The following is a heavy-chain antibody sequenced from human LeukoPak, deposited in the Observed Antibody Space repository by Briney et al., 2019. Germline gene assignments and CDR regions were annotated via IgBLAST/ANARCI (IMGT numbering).Heavy chain of an antibody. CDR2: INHSGST. CDR3: AHHYGDYVNYADY. J-gene: IGHJ4*02. D-gene: IGHD4-17*01. CDR1: GGSFSGYY. Sequence: HPSETLSLTCAVYGGSFSGYYWSWIRQPPGKGLEWIGEINHSGSTNYNPSLKSRVTISVDTSKNQFSLKLSSVTAADTAVYYCAHHYGDYVNYADYWGQGTLVTVPS. V-gene: IGHV4-34*01.